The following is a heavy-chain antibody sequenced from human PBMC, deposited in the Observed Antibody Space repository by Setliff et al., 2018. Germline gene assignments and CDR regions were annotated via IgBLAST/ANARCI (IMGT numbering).Heavy chain of an antibody. CDR1: GGSISRGSYD. V-gene: IGHV4-61*02. D-gene: IGHD5-18*01. J-gene: IGHJ4*02. Sequence: SETLSLTCTVSGGSISRGSYDWSWIRQPAGKGLEWIGRIYTSGSTNYDPSLKSRVTISVDTSKNQFSLKLSSVTAADTAVYYCARGGYSYGLGGFPLDYWGQGTLVTVSS. CDR2: IYTSGST. CDR3: ARGGYSYGLGGFPLDY.